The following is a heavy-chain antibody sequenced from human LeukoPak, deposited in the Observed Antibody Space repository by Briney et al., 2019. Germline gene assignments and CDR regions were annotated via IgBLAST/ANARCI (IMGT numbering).Heavy chain of an antibody. CDR1: GYCFSSYW. CDR3: ARPHGSSLPRVFGY. V-gene: IGHV5-51*01. Sequence: GESLKISCKASGYCFSSYWIGWVRQMPGKGLEWMGTIYPGDSDTRYSPSFQGQVTISADKSVSTAYLQWSSLKASDTAMYYCARPHGSSLPRVFGYWGQGTLVTVSS. J-gene: IGHJ4*02. CDR2: IYPGDSDT. D-gene: IGHD6-6*01.